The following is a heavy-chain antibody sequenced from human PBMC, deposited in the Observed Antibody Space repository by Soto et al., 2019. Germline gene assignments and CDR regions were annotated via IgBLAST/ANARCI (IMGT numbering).Heavy chain of an antibody. D-gene: IGHD3-10*01. V-gene: IGHV2-5*02. CDR3: AHSEGFGDYFQH. CDR2: IYWDDVK. Sequence: QITLKESGPTLVKPTQTLTLTCTFSGFSLSTSGVGVGWIRQPPGKALEWLGIIYWDDVKWCSPSLKTRLTLTKDTSKNQVVLITTNMDPEDTATYYCAHSEGFGDYFQHWGQGTLVTVSS. J-gene: IGHJ1*01. CDR1: GFSLSTSGVG.